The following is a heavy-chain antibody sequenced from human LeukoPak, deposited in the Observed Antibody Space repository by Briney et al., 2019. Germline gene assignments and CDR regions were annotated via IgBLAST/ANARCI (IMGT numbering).Heavy chain of an antibody. CDR2: INPNSGGT. D-gene: IGHD1-7*01. Sequence: ASVKVSCEASGYTFTGYFMHWVRQAPGQGLVWMGWINPNSGGTNYAQKFQGRVTLTRDTSISTAYVELSRLRSDDAAEYYCARAGGGTNHYYYYYMDVCGKGTTVTVSS. CDR1: GYTFTGYF. V-gene: IGHV1-2*02. CDR3: ARAGGGTNHYYYYYMDV. J-gene: IGHJ6*03.